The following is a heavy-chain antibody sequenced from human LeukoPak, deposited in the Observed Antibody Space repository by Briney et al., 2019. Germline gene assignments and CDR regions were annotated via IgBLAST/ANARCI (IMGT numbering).Heavy chain of an antibody. D-gene: IGHD3-22*01. Sequence: GESLKISCKGSGYSFTSYWISWVRQMPGKGLEWMGRIDPSDSYTNYSPSFQGHVTIPADKSISTAYLQWSSLKASDTAMYYCARHLDYYDSSGYYPPSYWGQGTLVTVSS. CDR2: IDPSDSYT. CDR1: GYSFTSYW. V-gene: IGHV5-10-1*01. CDR3: ARHLDYYDSSGYYPPSY. J-gene: IGHJ4*02.